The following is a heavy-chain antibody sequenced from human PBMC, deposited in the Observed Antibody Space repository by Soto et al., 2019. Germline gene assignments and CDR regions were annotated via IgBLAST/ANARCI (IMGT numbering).Heavy chain of an antibody. CDR2: IYYSGST. D-gene: IGHD3-10*01. Sequence: ETLSLTCTVSGGSISSYYWSWIRQPPGKGLEWIGYIYYSGSTNYNPSLKSRVTISVDTSKNQFSLKLSSVTAADTAVYYCAXLXXXYGXXXXXXXXXYYYXMDVWGQGTTVXVSS. V-gene: IGHV4-59*08. J-gene: IGHJ6*02. CDR3: AXLXXXYGXXXXXXXXXYYYXMDV. CDR1: GGSISSYY.